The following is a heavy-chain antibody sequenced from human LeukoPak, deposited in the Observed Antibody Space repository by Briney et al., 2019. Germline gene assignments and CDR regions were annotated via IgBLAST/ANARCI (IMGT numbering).Heavy chain of an antibody. D-gene: IGHD1-26*01. CDR2: INPNSGGT. CDR3: ARDAQWELRAFDV. CDR1: GYTYTGYY. J-gene: IGHJ3*01. Sequence: ASVKVSGKASGYTYTGYYMHWVRQAPGQGLEWMGWINPNSGGTNYAQKFEGRVTITADKSTNTTYMEITSLTSADSAVYYCARDAQWELRAFDVWGRGTMVIVSS. V-gene: IGHV1-2*02.